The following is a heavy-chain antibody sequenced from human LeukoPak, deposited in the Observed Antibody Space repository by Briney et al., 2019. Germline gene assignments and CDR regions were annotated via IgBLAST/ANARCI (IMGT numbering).Heavy chain of an antibody. CDR3: AGRVTASLLVGEAIDY. Sequence: PSETLSLTCTVSGGSVSSGSYYWSWIRQPPGKGLEWIWYIYYSGSTNYNPSLKSRVTISVDTSKNQFSLKLSSVTAADTAVYYCAGRVTASLLVGEAIDYWGQGTLVTVSS. CDR1: GGSVSSGSYY. J-gene: IGHJ4*02. CDR2: IYYSGST. D-gene: IGHD1-26*01. V-gene: IGHV4-61*01.